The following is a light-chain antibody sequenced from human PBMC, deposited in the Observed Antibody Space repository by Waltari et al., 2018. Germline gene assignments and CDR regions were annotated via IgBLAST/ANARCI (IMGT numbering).Light chain of an antibody. CDR1: SGHSSYA. J-gene: IGLJ2*01. CDR3: QTWGTGPRV. V-gene: IGLV4-69*01. CDR2: VNSDGSH. Sequence: QVVLTQSPSASASLGASVKLTCTLSSGHSSYAIAWHQLQPEKGPRYLMKVNSDGSHNKGDGIPERFSGSSSGAERYLTISGLQSEDEADYYCQTWGTGPRVFGGGTKLTVL.